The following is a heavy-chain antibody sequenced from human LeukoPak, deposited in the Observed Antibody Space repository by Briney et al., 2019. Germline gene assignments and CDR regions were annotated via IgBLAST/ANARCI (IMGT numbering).Heavy chain of an antibody. D-gene: IGHD3-22*01. Sequence: SETLSLTCTVSGGSISSYCWSWIRQPPGKGLEWIGYIYTSGSTNYNPSLKSRVAISVDTSKNQFSLKLSSVTAADTAVYYCARQGGYDSSGYYPTYNWFDPWGQGTLVTVSS. CDR3: ARQGGYDSSGYYPTYNWFDP. V-gene: IGHV4-4*09. CDR1: GGSISSYC. J-gene: IGHJ5*02. CDR2: IYTSGST.